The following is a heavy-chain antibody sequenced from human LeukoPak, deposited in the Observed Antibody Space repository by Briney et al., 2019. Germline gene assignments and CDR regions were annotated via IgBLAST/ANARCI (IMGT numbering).Heavy chain of an antibody. D-gene: IGHD6-13*01. Sequence: GGSLRLSCAASGFTFSSYAMSWVRQAPGKGLEWVSAISGSGGSTYYADSVKGRFTISRDNSKNTLYLQMNSLRDEDTAVYYCARVRVEAAVGTGELGYYYYGMDVWGKGTTVTVSS. V-gene: IGHV3-23*01. CDR2: ISGSGGST. J-gene: IGHJ6*04. CDR1: GFTFSSYA. CDR3: ARVRVEAAVGTGELGYYYYGMDV.